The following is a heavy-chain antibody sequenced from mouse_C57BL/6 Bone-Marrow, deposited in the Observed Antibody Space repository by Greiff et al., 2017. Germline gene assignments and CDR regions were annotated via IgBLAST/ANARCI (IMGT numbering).Heavy chain of an antibody. V-gene: IGHV1-26*01. CDR2: INPNNGGT. CDR3: ARIDGYPAWFAY. J-gene: IGHJ3*01. D-gene: IGHD2-3*01. CDR1: GYTFTDYY. Sequence: VQLQQSGPELVKPGASVKISCKASGYTFTDYYMNWVKQSHGKSLEWIGDINPNNGGTSYNQKFKGKATLTVDKSSSTAYMELRSLTSEDSAVYYCARIDGYPAWFAYWGQGTLVTVSA.